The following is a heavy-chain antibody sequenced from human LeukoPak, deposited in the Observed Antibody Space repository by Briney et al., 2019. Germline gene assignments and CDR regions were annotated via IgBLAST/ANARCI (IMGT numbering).Heavy chain of an antibody. J-gene: IGHJ4*02. D-gene: IGHD3-10*01. Sequence: GGSLRLSCAASGFTFSSYGMHWVRQAPGKGLEWVAAISYDGSNKYYADSVKGRFTISRDNSKNTLYLQMNSLRAEDTAVYYCAKDFSRRFTMVRGVIFAHFDYWGQGTLVTVSS. V-gene: IGHV3-30*18. CDR2: ISYDGSNK. CDR1: GFTFSSYG. CDR3: AKDFSRRFTMVRGVIFAHFDY.